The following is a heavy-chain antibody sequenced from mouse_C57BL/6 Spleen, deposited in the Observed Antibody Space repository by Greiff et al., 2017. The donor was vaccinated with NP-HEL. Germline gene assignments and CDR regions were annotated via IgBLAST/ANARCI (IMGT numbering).Heavy chain of an antibody. CDR1: GFSLTSYG. CDR2: IWSVGST. D-gene: IGHD1-1*01. Sequence: VKLQESGPGLVQPSQSLSIPCTVSGFSLTSYGVHWVRRSPGKGLEWLGAIWSVGSTDYNAAFISRLSISKDNSKSQFSFTMKSLQADNTARYYSARVRYGISCEAMDYWGQGASVTVSS. CDR3: ARVRYGISCEAMDY. V-gene: IGHV2-2*01. J-gene: IGHJ4*01.